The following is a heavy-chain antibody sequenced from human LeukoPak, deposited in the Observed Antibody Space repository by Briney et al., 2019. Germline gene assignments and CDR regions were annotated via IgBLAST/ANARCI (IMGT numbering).Heavy chain of an antibody. CDR3: TTRGYYGSGSYPPWYYFDY. Sequence: GGSLRLSCAASGFTFSSYGMHWVRQAPGKGLEWVGRIKSKTDGGTTDYAAPVKGRFTISRDDSKNTLYLQMNSLKTEDTAVYYCTTRGYYGSGSYPPWYYFDYWGQGTLVTVSS. J-gene: IGHJ4*02. CDR1: GFTFSSYG. D-gene: IGHD3-10*01. CDR2: IKSKTDGGTT. V-gene: IGHV3-15*01.